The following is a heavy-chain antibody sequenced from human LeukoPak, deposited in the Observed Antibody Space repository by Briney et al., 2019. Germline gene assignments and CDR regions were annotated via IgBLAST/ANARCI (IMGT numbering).Heavy chain of an antibody. CDR3: ATGLYCSSTSCPFPPFDY. Sequence: ASVKVSCKVSGYTLTELSMHWVRQAPGKGLEWMGGFDPEDGETIYAQKFQGRVTMTEDTSTDTAYMELSSLRSEDTAVYYCATGLYCSSTSCPFPPFDYWGQGTLVTVSS. J-gene: IGHJ4*02. D-gene: IGHD2-2*01. V-gene: IGHV1-24*01. CDR2: FDPEDGET. CDR1: GYTLTELS.